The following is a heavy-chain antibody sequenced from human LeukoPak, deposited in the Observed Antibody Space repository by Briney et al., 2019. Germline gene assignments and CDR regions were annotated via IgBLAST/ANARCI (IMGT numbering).Heavy chain of an antibody. V-gene: IGHV3-23*01. CDR3: ARDPGGDY. D-gene: IGHD3-16*01. J-gene: IGHJ4*02. Sequence: GGSLRLSCGASGFTFSSYAMTWVRQAPGKGLEWVSAISGSGGSTYYADSVRGRFTISRDNAKNSLYLQMNSLRDEDTAVYYCARDPGGDYWGQGTLVTVSS. CDR1: GFTFSSYA. CDR2: ISGSGGST.